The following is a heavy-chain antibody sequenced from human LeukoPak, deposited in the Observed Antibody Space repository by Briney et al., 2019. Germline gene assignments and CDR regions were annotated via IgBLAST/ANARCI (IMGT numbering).Heavy chain of an antibody. V-gene: IGHV3-30*18. CDR3: AKELITIFGVVIVTPGY. CDR2: ISYDGSNT. CDR1: EFTFSSYG. D-gene: IGHD3-3*01. Sequence: PGRSLRLSCVGSEFTFSSYGMHWVRQAPGKGLEWVAVISYDGSNTYYADSVKGRFTISRDNSKNTLYLQMNSLRAEDTAVYYCAKELITIFGVVIVTPGYWGQGTLVTVSS. J-gene: IGHJ4*02.